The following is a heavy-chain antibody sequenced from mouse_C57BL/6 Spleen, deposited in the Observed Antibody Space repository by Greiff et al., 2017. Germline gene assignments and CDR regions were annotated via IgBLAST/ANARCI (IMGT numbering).Heavy chain of an antibody. CDR2: IDPATGGT. D-gene: IGHD2-4*01. CDR3: TRWDYPYDFDY. Sequence: VQLQQSGAELVRPGASVTLSCKASGYTFPDYEMHWVKQTPVHGLEWIRAIDPATGGTAYNQKFKGKAILTADKSSSTAYMELRSLTSEASAVYSCTRWDYPYDFDYWGQGTTLTVSS. J-gene: IGHJ2*01. CDR1: GYTFPDYE. V-gene: IGHV1-15*01.